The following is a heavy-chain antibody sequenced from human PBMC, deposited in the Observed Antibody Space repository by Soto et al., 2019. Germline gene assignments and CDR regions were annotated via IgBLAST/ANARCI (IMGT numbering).Heavy chain of an antibody. CDR1: GGSISSNY. J-gene: IGHJ6*02. CDR2: IYYSGST. V-gene: IGHV4-59*01. D-gene: IGHD3-3*01. Sequence: SETLSLTCTVSGGSISSNYWNWIRQTPGKGLEWIGNIYYSGSTNYNPSLKSRVTISVDTSKSQFSLKLSSVTAADTAVYYCARDAPPHDFWSGYHDYYGMDVWGQGTTVTVSS. CDR3: ARDAPPHDFWSGYHDYYGMDV.